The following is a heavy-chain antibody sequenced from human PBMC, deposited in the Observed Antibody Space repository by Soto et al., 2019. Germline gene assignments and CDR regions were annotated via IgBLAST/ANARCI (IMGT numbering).Heavy chain of an antibody. D-gene: IGHD3-10*01. J-gene: IGHJ6*02. CDR3: ARQGFGELHGLVDV. V-gene: IGHV4-59*08. Sequence: QVQLQESGPGLVKPSETLSLTCTISGGPMNNYYCSWFRQPRGQGLEWIGYMGYNGFTRYNPSLRSRVALSLDTAKNQFSRNLSSVTAADTALYYCARQGFGELHGLVDVWGQGITVTVSS. CDR1: GGPMNNYY. CDR2: MGYNGFT.